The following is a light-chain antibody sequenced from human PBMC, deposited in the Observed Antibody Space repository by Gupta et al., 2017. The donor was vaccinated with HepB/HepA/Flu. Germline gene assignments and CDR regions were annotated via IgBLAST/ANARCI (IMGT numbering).Light chain of an antibody. CDR2: QHT. Sequence: SSELTQPPSVSASPGQTASITCSGDKVGNKYAYWEQQKPGQSLVLVIDQHTKRPSRVPERFSASTLGNTATLTMGGAEAMDEDDYYCQSWDSSTVVFGGGTKLTVL. CDR3: QSWDSSTVV. J-gene: IGLJ2*01. V-gene: IGLV3-1*01. CDR1: KVGNKY.